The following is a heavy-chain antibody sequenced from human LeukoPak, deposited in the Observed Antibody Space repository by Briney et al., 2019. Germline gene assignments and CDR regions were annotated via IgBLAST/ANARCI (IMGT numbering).Heavy chain of an antibody. CDR3: ARDQGYTSEWLDH. CDR2: ISGFNGYT. Sequence: ASVKVSCKASGNTFSNYGISWVRQAPGQGLEWMGWISGFNGYTRYAQNLQGRVTMTTDTSTSTAYMELRSLISDDTAVYYCARDQGYTSEWLDHWGQGTLVTVSS. CDR1: GNTFSNYG. V-gene: IGHV1-18*01. J-gene: IGHJ4*02. D-gene: IGHD6-19*01.